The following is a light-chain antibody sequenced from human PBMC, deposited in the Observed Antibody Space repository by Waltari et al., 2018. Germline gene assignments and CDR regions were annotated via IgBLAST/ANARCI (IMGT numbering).Light chain of an antibody. CDR3: QQYGSSPLT. V-gene: IGKV3-20*01. J-gene: IGKJ5*01. CDR2: GAF. Sequence: EIVLTQSPGTLFLSPGASATLSCRASLSVSNNQLAWYQQSPVQAPRLVIYGAFARATAIPDRFSGTGSGTDFTLTISRLEPEDFAMYYCQQYGSSPLTFGQGTRLEIK. CDR1: LSVSNNQ.